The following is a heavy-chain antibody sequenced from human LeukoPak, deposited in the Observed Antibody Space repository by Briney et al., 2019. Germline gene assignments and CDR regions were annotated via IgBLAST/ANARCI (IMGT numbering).Heavy chain of an antibody. CDR1: GIVFSTTA. D-gene: IGHD6-19*01. V-gene: IGHV3-23*01. J-gene: IGHJ5*02. CDR2: ISGGGERT. CDR3: GKDGGQYSSGPEFDP. Sequence: GGSLRLSCAASGIVFSTTAMNWARQSPGRGLEWVSAISGGGERTFYADSVKGRFTISRDNSKNMLYLQMNGLRVDDTAIYFCGKDGGQYSSGPEFDPRGQGALVTVSS.